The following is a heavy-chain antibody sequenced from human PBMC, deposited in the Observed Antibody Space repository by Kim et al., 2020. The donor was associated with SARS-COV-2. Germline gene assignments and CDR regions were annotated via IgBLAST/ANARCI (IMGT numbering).Heavy chain of an antibody. CDR3: ARPNPPWVVAKKAAAGYYYYMDV. Sequence: SETLSLTCAVYGGSFSGYYWSWIRQPPGKGLEWIGEINHSGSTNYNPSLKSRVTISVDTSKNQFSLKLSSVTAADTAVYYCARPNPPWVVAKKAAAGYYYYMDVWGKGTTVTVSS. V-gene: IGHV4-34*01. D-gene: IGHD5-12*01. CDR2: INHSGST. J-gene: IGHJ6*03. CDR1: GGSFSGYY.